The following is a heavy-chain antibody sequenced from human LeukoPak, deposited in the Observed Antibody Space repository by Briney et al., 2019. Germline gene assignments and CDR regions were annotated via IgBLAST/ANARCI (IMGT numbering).Heavy chain of an antibody. D-gene: IGHD6-6*01. Sequence: GRSLRLSCTASGFTFKDYAMYWVRQAPGKGLEWVSGISWNSGTTDYADSVKGRFTVSRDNAKNTLYLQVNNLRAEDTAVYYCARGPNSNWSGLDFWGQGTLLTVSS. CDR2: ISWNSGTT. CDR1: GFTFKDYA. V-gene: IGHV3-9*01. J-gene: IGHJ4*02. CDR3: ARGPNSNWSGLDF.